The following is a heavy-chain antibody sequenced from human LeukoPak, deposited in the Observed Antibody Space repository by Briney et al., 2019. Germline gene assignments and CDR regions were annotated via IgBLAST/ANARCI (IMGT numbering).Heavy chain of an antibody. Sequence: SETLSLTCAVSGGSISSNNWWSWVRQPPGKGLEWIGEIYHIGNTNYNPSLKSRVTISVDKSNNQFSLKLNSVTAADTAVYYCARDRRVTIFGIITHRWFDPWGQGTLVTVSS. J-gene: IGHJ5*02. D-gene: IGHD3-3*01. CDR2: IYHIGNT. CDR1: GGSISSNNW. CDR3: ARDRRVTIFGIITHRWFDP. V-gene: IGHV4-4*02.